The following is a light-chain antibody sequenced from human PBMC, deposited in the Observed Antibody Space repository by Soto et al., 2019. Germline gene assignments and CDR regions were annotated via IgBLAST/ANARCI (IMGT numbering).Light chain of an antibody. Sequence: DIQMTQSPSSLSASVGDRVTITCRASQSISSYLNWYQQKPGKAPKLLIYAASSLQSGVPSRFSGSGSGTDFTLTISSLQPVDFATYYCQQSYSTPFTFGHGTKVDIK. CDR3: QQSYSTPFT. CDR1: QSISSY. CDR2: AAS. J-gene: IGKJ3*01. V-gene: IGKV1-39*01.